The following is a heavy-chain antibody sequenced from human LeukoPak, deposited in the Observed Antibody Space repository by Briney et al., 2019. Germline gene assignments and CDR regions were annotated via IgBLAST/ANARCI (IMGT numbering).Heavy chain of an antibody. V-gene: IGHV1-24*01. Sequence: AASVKVSCKVSGYTLTELSMHWVRQAPGKGLEWMGGFDPEDGETIYAQKFQGRVTMTEDTSTDTAYMELSSLRSEDTAVYYCATSRITIFGVVIPYAHDNWFDPWGQGTLVTVSS. CDR2: FDPEDGET. D-gene: IGHD3-3*01. CDR1: GYTLTELS. J-gene: IGHJ5*02. CDR3: ATSRITIFGVVIPYAHDNWFDP.